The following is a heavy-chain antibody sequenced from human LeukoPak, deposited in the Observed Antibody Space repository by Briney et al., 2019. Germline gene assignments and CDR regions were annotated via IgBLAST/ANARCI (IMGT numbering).Heavy chain of an antibody. V-gene: IGHV1-46*03. CDR2: INPSGGST. D-gene: IGHD3-22*01. CDR1: GYTFTSYY. Sequence: ASVKVSCKASGYTFTSYYMHWVRQAPGQGLEWMGIINPSGGSTSYAQKFQGRVTMTSSTSTSTVYMELSSLRSEDTAVYYCARDDSSGYRPFYWGQGTLVTVSS. J-gene: IGHJ4*02. CDR3: ARDDSSGYRPFY.